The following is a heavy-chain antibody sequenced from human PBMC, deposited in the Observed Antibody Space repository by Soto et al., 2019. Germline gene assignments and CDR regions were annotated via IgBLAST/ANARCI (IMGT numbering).Heavy chain of an antibody. CDR2: ISYDGSNK. J-gene: IGHJ4*02. Sequence: QVQLVESGGGVVQPGRSLRLSCAASGFTFSSYGMHWVRQAPGKGLEWVAVISYDGSNKYYADSVKGRFTISRDNSKNTLYMQMNSLRAEDTAVYYCAKRNTLTPGDFAYWGQGTLVTVSS. D-gene: IGHD4-4*01. CDR1: GFTFSSYG. CDR3: AKRNTLTPGDFAY. V-gene: IGHV3-30*18.